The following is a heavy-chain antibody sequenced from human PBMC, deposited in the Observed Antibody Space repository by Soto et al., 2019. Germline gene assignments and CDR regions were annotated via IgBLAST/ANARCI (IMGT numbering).Heavy chain of an antibody. D-gene: IGHD3-3*01. J-gene: IGHJ6*03. CDR1: GYTFTSYD. CDR3: ARRADYDFWSGYYNDYYYYMDV. CDR2: MNPNSGNT. Sequence: GASVKVSCKASGYTFTSYDINWVRQATGQGLEWMGWMNPNSGNTGYAQKFQGRVTMTRNTSISTAYMELSSLRSEDTAVYYCARRADYDFWSGYYNDYYYYMDVWGKGTTVTVSS. V-gene: IGHV1-8*01.